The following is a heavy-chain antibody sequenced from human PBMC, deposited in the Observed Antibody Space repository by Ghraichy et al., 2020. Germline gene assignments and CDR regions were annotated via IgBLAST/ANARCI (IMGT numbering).Heavy chain of an antibody. D-gene: IGHD1-1*01. J-gene: IGHJ3*01. CDR1: GFMFSSYW. CDR3: AKCRGTTWNDALDV. CDR2: VKPDGGEK. V-gene: IGHV3-7*01. Sequence: GGSLRLSCAASGFMFSSYWVTWVRQAPGKGLEWVANVKPDGGEKNYVGSVKGRFTISRDNAKKSLYLQMNSLRAEDTAVYYCAKCRGTTWNDALDVWGQGTMVTVSS.